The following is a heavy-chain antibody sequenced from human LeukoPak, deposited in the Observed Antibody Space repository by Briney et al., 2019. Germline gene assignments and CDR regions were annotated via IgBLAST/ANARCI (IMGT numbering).Heavy chain of an antibody. CDR2: INPNSGGT. CDR1: GYTFTGYY. V-gene: IGHV1-2*02. Sequence: ASVKVSCKTSGYTFTGYYVHWVRQAPGQGLEWMGWINPNSGGTNYAQKFQGRVTMTRDTSISTAFMELSRLRSDDTAVYYCARGDHYDILTGFQTPSHLSDYWGQGTLVTVSS. J-gene: IGHJ4*02. D-gene: IGHD3-9*01. CDR3: ARGDHYDILTGFQTPSHLSDY.